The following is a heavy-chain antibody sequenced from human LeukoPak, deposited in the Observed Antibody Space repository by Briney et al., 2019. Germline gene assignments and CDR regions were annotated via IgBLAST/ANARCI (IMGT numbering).Heavy chain of an antibody. Sequence: ASVKVSCKASGYTFTGYYMHWVRQAPGQGLEWMGWINPNSGGTNYAQKFQGRVTMTRDTSISTAYMELSRLRSDDTAVYYCARVAGIRHGAPSYWGEGTLVTVSS. J-gene: IGHJ4*02. V-gene: IGHV1-2*02. CDR1: GYTFTGYY. CDR3: ARVAGIRHGAPSY. D-gene: IGHD1-26*01. CDR2: INPNSGGT.